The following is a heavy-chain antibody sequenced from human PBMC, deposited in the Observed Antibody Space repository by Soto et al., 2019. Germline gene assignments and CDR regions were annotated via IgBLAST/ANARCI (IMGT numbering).Heavy chain of an antibody. J-gene: IGHJ4*02. CDR1: GGSISRGGYY. CDR3: ARDNRSGYYFAY. Sequence: PSETLSLTCTVSGGSISRGGYYWSGIRQHPGKGLEWIGYIYYSGSTYYNPSLKGRVTISVDTSKNQFSLKLSSVTAADTAVYYCARDNRSGYYFAYWGQGSLVTVSS. CDR2: IYYSGST. D-gene: IGHD3-22*01. V-gene: IGHV4-31*03.